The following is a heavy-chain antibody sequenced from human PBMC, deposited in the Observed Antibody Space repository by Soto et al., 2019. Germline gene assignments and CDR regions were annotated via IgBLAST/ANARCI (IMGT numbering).Heavy chain of an antibody. CDR1: GYPVTAYY. CDR3: ARGGGVGVAGSAAFDM. J-gene: IGHJ3*02. Sequence: QLHLVQSGAVVKKPGASVTVSCSASGYPVTAYYMHWVRQAPGRGLEWMGGINPATGAAKYTQTFEGRVTWTRGTSTSTVFMGLSGLAVAAAAVFYWARGGGVGVAGSAAFDMWGQGTLVTVSS. V-gene: IGHV1-2*02. CDR2: INPATGAA. D-gene: IGHD3-3*01.